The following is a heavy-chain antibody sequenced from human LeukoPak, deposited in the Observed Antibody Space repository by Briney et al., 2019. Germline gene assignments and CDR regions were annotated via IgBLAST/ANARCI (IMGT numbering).Heavy chain of an antibody. D-gene: IGHD4-17*01. Sequence: GGSLRLSCAGSGFTFSSHSMAWVRQAPGKGLEWVSSISSNGGDIYYTDSVKGRFTISRDNSKNTLHLQMNSLRAEDTAVYYCARGNYGDYPPFFDPWGQGTLVTVSS. CDR3: ARGNYGDYPPFFDP. CDR2: ISSNGGDI. CDR1: GFTFSSHS. J-gene: IGHJ5*02. V-gene: IGHV3-23*01.